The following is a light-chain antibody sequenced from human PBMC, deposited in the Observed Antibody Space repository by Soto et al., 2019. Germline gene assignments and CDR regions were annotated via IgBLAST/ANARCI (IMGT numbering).Light chain of an antibody. J-gene: IGLJ3*02. Sequence: QPVLTQSPSASASLGASVKLTCTLSSGHNNYAIAWLQQQPDKGPRFLMTLNSDGRHRKGDGIPDRFSGSSSGAERYLTISSLQSEDEADYYCQTWGTGYWVFGGGTKVTVL. CDR2: LNSDGRH. CDR3: QTWGTGYWV. V-gene: IGLV4-69*01. CDR1: SGHNNYA.